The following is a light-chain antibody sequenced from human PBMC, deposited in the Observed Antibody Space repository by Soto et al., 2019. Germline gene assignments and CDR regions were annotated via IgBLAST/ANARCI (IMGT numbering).Light chain of an antibody. CDR3: SSYTTSNTVT. CDR2: DVS. V-gene: IGLV2-14*01. Sequence: QSALTQPASVSGSPGQSITISCTGTSSDVGRYNYVSWYQQSPGKAPKLMISDVSRRPSGVSSRFSGSKSDNTASLTISGLQAEDEADYYCSSYTTSNTVTFGGGTKLTVL. CDR1: SSDVGRYNY. J-gene: IGLJ2*01.